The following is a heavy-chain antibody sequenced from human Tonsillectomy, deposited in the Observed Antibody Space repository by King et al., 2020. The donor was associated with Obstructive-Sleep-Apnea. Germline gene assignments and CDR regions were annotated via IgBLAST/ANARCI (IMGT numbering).Heavy chain of an antibody. CDR2: VYYSGGT. CDR3: ARGPVVVTQNWFDA. J-gene: IGHJ5*02. V-gene: IGHV4-59*01. Sequence: VQLQESGPGLLKPSETLSLTCTVSGDSISRYYWSWIRQPPGKGLEWIGYVYYSGGTNYNASLKSRVTISIDTSNNQFSLKLSSVTAADTAVYYCARGPVVVTQNWFDAWGQGTLVTVSS. D-gene: IGHD2-21*02. CDR1: GDSISRYY.